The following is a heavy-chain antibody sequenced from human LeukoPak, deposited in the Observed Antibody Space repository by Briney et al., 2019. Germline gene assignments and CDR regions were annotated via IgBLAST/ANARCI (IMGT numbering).Heavy chain of an antibody. D-gene: IGHD2/OR15-2a*01. V-gene: IGHV3-11*01. Sequence: PGGSLRLSCAASGFIFSDYYMTWIRQAPGEGLEWLSYISGSGGSIYYTDSVKGRFTITRDNAKNSLYLQMNSLRAEDTAVYYCARFRRNWFDPWGQGALVIVSS. CDR2: ISGSGGSI. CDR1: GFIFSDYY. CDR3: ARFRRNWFDP. J-gene: IGHJ5*02.